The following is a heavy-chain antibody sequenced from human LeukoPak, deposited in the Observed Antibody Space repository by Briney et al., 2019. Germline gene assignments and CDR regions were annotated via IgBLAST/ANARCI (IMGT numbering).Heavy chain of an antibody. CDR2: ISYDGSNK. CDR3: AKDRLAVIVYYFDY. V-gene: IGHV3-30-3*01. Sequence: GGSLRLSCAASGFTFSSYAMHWVRQAPGKGLEWVAVISYDGSNKYYADSVKGRFTISRDNSKNTLYLQMNSLRAEDTAVYYCAKDRLAVIVYYFDYWGQGTLVTVSS. D-gene: IGHD1-26*01. J-gene: IGHJ4*02. CDR1: GFTFSSYA.